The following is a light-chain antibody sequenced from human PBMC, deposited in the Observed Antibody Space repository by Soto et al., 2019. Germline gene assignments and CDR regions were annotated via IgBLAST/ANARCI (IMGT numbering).Light chain of an antibody. J-gene: IGKJ4*01. CDR2: GAS. V-gene: IGKV3-20*01. Sequence: EIVLTQSPGTLSLSPGERATLSCRASQSVRSNSLAWYQQKPGQAPRLLIYGASSRATGIPGRFSGSGSGTDFTLTISSLEPEDFAVYYGQQYGSSPPLAFGGGTKVDI. CDR3: QQYGSSPPLA. CDR1: QSVRSNS.